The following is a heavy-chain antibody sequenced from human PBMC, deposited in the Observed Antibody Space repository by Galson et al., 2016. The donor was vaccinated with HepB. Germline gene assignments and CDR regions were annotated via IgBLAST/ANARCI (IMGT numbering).Heavy chain of an antibody. V-gene: IGHV6-1*01. D-gene: IGHD3-10*01. J-gene: IGHJ4*02. CDR3: ARDRASWDGQHSGNFDY. CDR2: TYYRSKWYF. CDR1: GDSVSSIDAA. Sequence: CAISGDSVSSIDAAWNWIRQSPSRGLEWLGRTYYRSKWYFDYAASVKGRMTINPDTSKNQLSLHLNSMTPEDTAVYYCARDRASWDGQHSGNFDYWGQGTLVTVSS.